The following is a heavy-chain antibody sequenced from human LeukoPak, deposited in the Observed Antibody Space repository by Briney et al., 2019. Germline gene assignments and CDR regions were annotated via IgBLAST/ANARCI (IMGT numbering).Heavy chain of an antibody. CDR2: TSYRSKWYY. V-gene: IGHV6-1*01. CDR3: ARGYSFAYGY. D-gene: IGHD5-18*01. CDR1: GDSVSSNSAA. J-gene: IGHJ4*02. Sequence: SQTLSLTCVISGDSVSSNSAAWHRIRQSPSRGLEWLGRTSYRSKWYYDYAVSLKSRLTIIPDTSKNQFSLQLNSVTPEDTAVYYCARGYSFAYGYWGQGTLVTVSS.